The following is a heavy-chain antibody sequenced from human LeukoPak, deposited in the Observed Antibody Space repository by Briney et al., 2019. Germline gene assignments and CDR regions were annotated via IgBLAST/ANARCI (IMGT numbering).Heavy chain of an antibody. CDR2: INHSGST. Sequence: SETLSLTCAVYGGSFSGYYWSWIRQPPGKGLEWIGEINHSGSTNYNPSLKSRVTISVDTSKNQFSLKLSSVTAADTAVYYCARFPSPGDYWGQGTLVIVSS. V-gene: IGHV4-34*01. CDR1: GGSFSGYY. CDR3: ARFPSPGDY. J-gene: IGHJ4*02.